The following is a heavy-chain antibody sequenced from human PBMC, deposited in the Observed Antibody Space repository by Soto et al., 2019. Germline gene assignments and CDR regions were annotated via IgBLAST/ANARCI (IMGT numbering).Heavy chain of an antibody. V-gene: IGHV3-23*01. D-gene: IGHD5-12*01. J-gene: IGHJ4*02. CDR2: ISGSGGST. CDR1: GFTFSSYA. Sequence: PGGSLRLSCAASGFTFSSYAMSWVRQAPGKGLEWVSAISGSGGSTYYADSVKGQFTISRDNSKNTLYLQMNSLRAEDTAVYYCAKDKARIVATIHGYWGQGTLVTVSS. CDR3: AKDKARIVATIHGY.